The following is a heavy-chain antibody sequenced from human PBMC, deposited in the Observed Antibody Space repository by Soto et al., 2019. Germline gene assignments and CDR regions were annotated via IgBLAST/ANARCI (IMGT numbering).Heavy chain of an antibody. D-gene: IGHD6-13*01. CDR2: IYYSGST. CDR3: ARPRIAAAGGALDY. J-gene: IGHJ4*02. Sequence: PSETLSLTCTVSGGSISSSSYYWGWIRQPPGKGLEWIGSIYYSGSTYYNPSLKSRVTISVDTSKNQFSLKLSSVTAADTAVYYCARPRIAAAGGALDYWGQGTLVTVSS. CDR1: GGSISSSSYY. V-gene: IGHV4-39*01.